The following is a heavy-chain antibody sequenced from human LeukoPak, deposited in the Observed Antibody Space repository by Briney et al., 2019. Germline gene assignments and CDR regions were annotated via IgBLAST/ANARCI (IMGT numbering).Heavy chain of an antibody. Sequence: GGSLRLSCAASGFTFSSYWMSWVRQAPGKGLEWVAFIRYDGSNKYYADSVKGRFTISRDNSKNTLYLQMNSLRAEDTAVYYCAKARSSGWYCFDYWGQGTLVTVSS. CDR1: GFTFSSYW. D-gene: IGHD6-19*01. CDR2: IRYDGSNK. J-gene: IGHJ4*02. CDR3: AKARSSGWYCFDY. V-gene: IGHV3-30*02.